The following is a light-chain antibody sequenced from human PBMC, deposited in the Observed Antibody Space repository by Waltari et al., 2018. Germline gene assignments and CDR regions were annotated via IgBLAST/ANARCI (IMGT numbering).Light chain of an antibody. Sequence: DIVMTQSPDSLAVSLGERATINCKSSQSVLYSSNNKNYLSWYQQKPGQPPKLLIYWASTRESGVPDRFSGSGSGTDFTLTISSLQAEDVAVYYCHQYYTTPPTFGLGTKLEIK. J-gene: IGKJ1*01. CDR2: WAS. V-gene: IGKV4-1*01. CDR3: HQYYTTPPT. CDR1: QSVLYSSNNKNY.